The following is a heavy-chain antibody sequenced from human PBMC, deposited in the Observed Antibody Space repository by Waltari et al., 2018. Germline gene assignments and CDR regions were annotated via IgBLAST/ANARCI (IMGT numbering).Heavy chain of an antibody. J-gene: IGHJ3*02. D-gene: IGHD5-12*01. CDR2: INQDGSEE. V-gene: IGHV3-7*01. CDR1: RFTFSNYW. Sequence: EVLLVESGGGLVQTGGSLSLSCAASRFTFSNYWLNWVRQAQGKGLEWVANINQDGSEEYYVDSVKGRFTISRDNAKNSLYLEMKTLRAEDTAIYYCARTGARWLQFAAFDIWGQGTMVTVSS. CDR3: ARTGARWLQFAAFDI.